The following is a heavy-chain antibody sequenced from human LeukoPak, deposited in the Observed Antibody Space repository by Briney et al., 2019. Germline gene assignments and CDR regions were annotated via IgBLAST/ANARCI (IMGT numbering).Heavy chain of an antibody. V-gene: IGHV7-4-1*02. CDR3: ARDRTPLAVAGTGGGY. J-gene: IGHJ4*02. CDR2: INTNTGNP. Sequence: ASAKVSCKASGYTFTSCAMNWVRQAPGQGLEWMGWINTNTGNPTYAQGFTGRFVFSLDTSVSTAYLQISSLKAEDTAVYYCARDRTPLAVAGTGGGYWGQGTLVTVSS. CDR1: GYTFTSCA. D-gene: IGHD6-19*01.